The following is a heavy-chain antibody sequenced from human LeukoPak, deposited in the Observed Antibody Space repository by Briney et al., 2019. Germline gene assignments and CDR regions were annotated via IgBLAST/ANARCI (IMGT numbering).Heavy chain of an antibody. Sequence: SETLSLTCTVSGDSITSNYWSWIRQPPGKGLEWIGYLHYRGNTNHNSPLKSRVTISLDTSKNQFSLKLSSVTAADTAIYYCARESSTSQTNLFGYWGQGTLVTVSS. CDR2: LHYRGNT. D-gene: IGHD6-6*01. CDR1: GDSITSNY. CDR3: ARESSTSQTNLFGY. V-gene: IGHV4-59*01. J-gene: IGHJ4*02.